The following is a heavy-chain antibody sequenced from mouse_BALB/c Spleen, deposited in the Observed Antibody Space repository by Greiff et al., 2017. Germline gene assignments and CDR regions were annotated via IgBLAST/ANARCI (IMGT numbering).Heavy chain of an antibody. Sequence: EVKLMESGGGLVKPGGSLKLSCAASGFTFSSYAMSWVRQSPEKRLEWVAEISSGGSYTYYPDTVTGRFTISRDNAKNTLYLEMSSLRSEDTAMYYCARYGNHFYAMDYWGQGTSVTVSS. D-gene: IGHD2-1*01. CDR3: ARYGNHFYAMDY. CDR2: ISSGGSYT. CDR1: GFTFSSYA. J-gene: IGHJ4*01. V-gene: IGHV5-9-4*01.